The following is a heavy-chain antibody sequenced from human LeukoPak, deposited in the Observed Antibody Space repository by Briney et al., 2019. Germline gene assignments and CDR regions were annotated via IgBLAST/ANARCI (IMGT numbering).Heavy chain of an antibody. J-gene: IGHJ5*02. CDR1: GGSISGYY. V-gene: IGHV4-59*08. D-gene: IGHD3-22*01. CDR3: ARNSKPGSYYDGRVYYL. CDR2: IRYTGST. Sequence: SETLSLTCTVSGGSISGYYWTWIRQSPGKRPEWLAYIRYTGSTNYNPSLKSRVTISVDTSKNQFSLELTSVTAADTAVYYCARNSKPGSYYDGRVYYLWGRGTLVTVSS.